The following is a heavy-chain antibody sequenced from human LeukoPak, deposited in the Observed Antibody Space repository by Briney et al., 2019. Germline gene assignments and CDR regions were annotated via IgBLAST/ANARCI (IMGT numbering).Heavy chain of an antibody. CDR3: VRGVADSYGQFDN. Sequence: QPGGSLRLSCAASGFIISTYWIHWVRQAPGKGLVWVSRINPDGSTTYYADSVKGRITISRDNAKDTLYLQMNSLRAEDTAVYYCVRGVADSYGQFDNWGQGTLVTVSS. V-gene: IGHV3-74*01. J-gene: IGHJ4*02. CDR1: GFIISTYW. D-gene: IGHD3-10*01. CDR2: INPDGSTT.